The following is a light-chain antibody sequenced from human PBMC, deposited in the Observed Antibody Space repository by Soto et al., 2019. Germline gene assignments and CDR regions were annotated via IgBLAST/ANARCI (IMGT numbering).Light chain of an antibody. V-gene: IGLV2-14*03. Sequence: QSALTQPASVSGSPGQSITFSRTGTSSDIGAYNYVSWYQHHPGKAPKLLIYDVTDRPSGVSDRFSGSKSGTTASLTISGLQAEDEADYFCSSYTTINAVVVFGGGTKLTVL. CDR1: SSDIGAYNY. CDR3: SSYTTINAVVV. J-gene: IGLJ3*02. CDR2: DVT.